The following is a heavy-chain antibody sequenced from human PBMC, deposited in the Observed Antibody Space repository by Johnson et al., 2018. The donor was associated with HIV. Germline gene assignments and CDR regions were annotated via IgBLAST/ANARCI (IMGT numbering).Heavy chain of an antibody. CDR1: GFTFRDYY. V-gene: IGHV3-11*04. CDR2: ISSSGSTI. D-gene: IGHD4-17*01. J-gene: IGHJ3*02. Sequence: QVQLVESGGGLVKPGGSLRLSCAASGFTFRDYYMSWIRQAPGKGLEWVSYISSSGSTIYYADFVKGRFTVSRDNAKKSLSLQMNSLRAEDTALYYCARDSTPWGGDYVGYAFDIWGRGTIVTVSS. CDR3: ARDSTPWGGDYVGYAFDI.